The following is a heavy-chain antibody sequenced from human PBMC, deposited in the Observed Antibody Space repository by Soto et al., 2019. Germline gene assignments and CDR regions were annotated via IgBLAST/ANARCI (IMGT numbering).Heavy chain of an antibody. CDR2: ISYDGSNK. V-gene: IGHV3-30*18. J-gene: IGHJ4*02. CDR3: AKGYGDYLLDY. D-gene: IGHD4-17*01. CDR1: GFTFSSYG. Sequence: GGSLRLSCAASGFTFSSYGMHWVRQAPGKGLEWVAVISYDGSNKYYADSVKGRFTISRDNSKNTLYLQMNSLRAEDTAVYYCAKGYGDYLLDYWGQGTLVTVSS.